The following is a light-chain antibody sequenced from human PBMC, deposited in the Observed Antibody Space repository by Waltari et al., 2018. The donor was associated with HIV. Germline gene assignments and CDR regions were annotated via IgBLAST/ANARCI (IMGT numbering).Light chain of an antibody. CDR1: QNVDSW. Sequence: IQMTQFPSILSAAVGDRITITWRASQNVDSWLAWYQQRPGRAPKLFIYKASTLEHGVPARFTGSGSGTNFTLTINSLHPDDFATYYCQQYNSDFYTFGLGTRLDLK. CDR3: QQYNSDFYT. J-gene: IGKJ2*01. CDR2: KAS. V-gene: IGKV1-5*03.